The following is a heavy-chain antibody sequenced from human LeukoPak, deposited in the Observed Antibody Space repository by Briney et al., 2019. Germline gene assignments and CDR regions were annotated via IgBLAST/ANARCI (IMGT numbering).Heavy chain of an antibody. D-gene: IGHD5-12*01. CDR1: GYTFTGYY. Sequence: ASVEVSCKASGYTFTGYYMHWVRQAPGQGLEWMGWINPNSGGTNYAQKFQGRVTMTRDTSISTAYMELSRLRSDDTAVYYCAREPTSGREPTSGRPLDYWGQGTLVTVSS. CDR3: AREPTSGREPTSGRPLDY. V-gene: IGHV1-2*02. CDR2: INPNSGGT. J-gene: IGHJ4*02.